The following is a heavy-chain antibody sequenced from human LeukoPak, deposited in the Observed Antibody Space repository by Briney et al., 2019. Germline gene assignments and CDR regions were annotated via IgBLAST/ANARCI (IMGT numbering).Heavy chain of an antibody. D-gene: IGHD3-10*01. CDR2: IIPIFGTA. Sequence: SVKVSCKASGGTFSSYAISWVRQAPGQGLEWMGGIIPIFGTANYAQKFQGRVTITADESTSTAYMELSSLRSEDTAVYYCARDQYGSGSSHYYYYYMDVWGKGTTVTISS. CDR3: ARDQYGSGSSHYYYYYMDV. CDR1: GGTFSSYA. V-gene: IGHV1-69*13. J-gene: IGHJ6*03.